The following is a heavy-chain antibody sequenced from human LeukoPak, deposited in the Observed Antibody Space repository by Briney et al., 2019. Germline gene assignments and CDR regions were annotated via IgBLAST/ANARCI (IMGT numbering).Heavy chain of an antibody. D-gene: IGHD1-20*01. V-gene: IGHV3-53*01. CDR2: IYSGGST. CDR3: ARGRYTWNDVSYDFDY. CDR1: GFTVSSNY. J-gene: IGHJ4*02. Sequence: GGSLRLSCAASGFTVSSNYMSWVRQAPGKGLEWVSVIYSGGSTYYADSVKGRFTISRDNSKNTLYLQMNSLRAEDTAVYYCARGRYTWNDVSYDFDYWGQGTLVTVSS.